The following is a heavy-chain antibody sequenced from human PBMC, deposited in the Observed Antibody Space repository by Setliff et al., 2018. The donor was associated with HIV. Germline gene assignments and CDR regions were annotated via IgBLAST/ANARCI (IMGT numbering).Heavy chain of an antibody. V-gene: IGHV1-3*01. D-gene: IGHD5-18*01. Sequence: ASVKVSCKASGYTFTSYAMHWVRQAPGQRLEWMGWINPDNGDTKYSQKFQGRVTITADESTSTAYMELSSLRSGDTAVYYCARGGYSYNDYWGQGTLVTVSS. CDR3: ARGGYSYNDY. CDR2: INPDNGDT. J-gene: IGHJ4*02. CDR1: GYTFTSYA.